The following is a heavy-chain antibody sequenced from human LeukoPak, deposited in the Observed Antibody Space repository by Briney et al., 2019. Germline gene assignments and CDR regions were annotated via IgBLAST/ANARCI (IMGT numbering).Heavy chain of an antibody. J-gene: IGHJ4*02. Sequence: ASVRVSCKASGYTFTDYLINWVRQAPGQGLEWVGSISTKNGYTKLAQKFQGRVAMTKDTSANTIYMDLKSLTFDDTAVYYCAREKLWFGEFPFDNWGQGTLVSVSS. CDR1: GYTFTDYL. V-gene: IGHV1-18*01. D-gene: IGHD3-10*01. CDR2: ISTKNGYT. CDR3: AREKLWFGEFPFDN.